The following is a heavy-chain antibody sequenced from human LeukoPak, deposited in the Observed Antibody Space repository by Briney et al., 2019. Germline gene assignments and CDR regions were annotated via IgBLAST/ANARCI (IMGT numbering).Heavy chain of an antibody. Sequence: GGSPRLSCAASGFTVSSNYMSWVRQAPGKGLEWVSVIYSGGSTYYADSVKGRFTISRDNSKNSLYLQMNSLRAEDTAVYYCARDGRDSSGYYLKYDYWGQGTLVTVSS. CDR2: IYSGGST. CDR1: GFTVSSNY. J-gene: IGHJ4*02. CDR3: ARDGRDSSGYYLKYDY. V-gene: IGHV3-66*01. D-gene: IGHD3-22*01.